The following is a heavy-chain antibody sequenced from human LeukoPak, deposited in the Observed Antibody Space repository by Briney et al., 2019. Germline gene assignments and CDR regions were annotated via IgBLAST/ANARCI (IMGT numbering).Heavy chain of an antibody. CDR2: IRYDGSNK. J-gene: IGHJ6*03. CDR1: GFTFSSYG. Sequence: PGGSLRLSCAASGFTFSSYGMHWVRQAPGKGLEWVAFIRYDGSNKYYADSVKGRFTISRDNSKNTLYLQMNSLRAEDTAVYYCARGSSSSWYGSLYYYYYMDVWGKGTTVTVSS. CDR3: ARGSSSSWYGSLYYYYYMDV. D-gene: IGHD6-13*01. V-gene: IGHV3-30*02.